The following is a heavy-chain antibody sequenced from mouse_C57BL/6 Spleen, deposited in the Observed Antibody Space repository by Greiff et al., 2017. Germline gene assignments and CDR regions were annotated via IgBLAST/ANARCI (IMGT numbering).Heavy chain of an antibody. V-gene: IGHV1-74*01. CDR3: AIFPSIYYDYDGYAMDY. Sequence: QVQLQQPGADLVKPGASVKVSCKASGYTFTSYWMHWVKQRPGQGLEWIGRINPSDSDTNYNQKFKGKATLTVDKSSSTAYRQLSSLTSEDSAVYYCAIFPSIYYDYDGYAMDYWGQGTSVTVSS. CDR2: INPSDSDT. D-gene: IGHD2-4*01. J-gene: IGHJ4*01. CDR1: GYTFTSYW.